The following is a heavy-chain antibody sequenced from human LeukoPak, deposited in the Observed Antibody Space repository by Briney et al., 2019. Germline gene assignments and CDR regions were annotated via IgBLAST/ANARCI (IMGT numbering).Heavy chain of an antibody. D-gene: IGHD3-3*01. CDR3: ARDGGYDTIFGVVIISYYYYGMDV. J-gene: IGHJ6*02. V-gene: IGHV1-18*01. CDR1: GYTFTSYG. CDR2: ISAYNGST. Sequence: ASVKVSCKASGYTFTSYGISWVRQAPGQGLEWMGWISAYNGSTNYAQKLQGRVTMTTDTSTSTAYMELRSLRSDDTAVYYCARDGGYDTIFGVVIISYYYYGMDVWGQGTTVTVSS.